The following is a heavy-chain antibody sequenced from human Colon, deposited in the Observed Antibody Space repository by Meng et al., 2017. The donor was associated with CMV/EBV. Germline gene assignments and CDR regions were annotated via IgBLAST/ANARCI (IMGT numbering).Heavy chain of an antibody. CDR2: ISTQTLTT. Sequence: GGSLRLSCVVSGFALSNYEMHWVRQAPGKGLEWVSHISTQTLTTDYADSVKGRFNISRDNAKNSLYLQMNSLRAEDTAVYYCARKGWIYREAFDMWGQGTRVTVSS. CDR3: ARKGWIYREAFDM. V-gene: IGHV3-48*03. D-gene: IGHD3-16*02. CDR1: GFALSNYE. J-gene: IGHJ3*02.